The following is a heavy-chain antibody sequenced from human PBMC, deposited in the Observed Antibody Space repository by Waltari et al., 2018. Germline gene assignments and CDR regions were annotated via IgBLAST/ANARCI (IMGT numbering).Heavy chain of an antibody. V-gene: IGHV3-7*04. Sequence: EVQLVESGGGLVQPGGSLRLSCAASGFSFSNFWMSWARQAPGKGVEWVANMNQEGSGEYYVDSVKGRFTISRDNAKNSLYLQMNSLRVEDTAVYYCQRGDYWGQGTLVTVSS. CDR3: QRGDY. J-gene: IGHJ4*02. CDR2: MNQEGSGE. CDR1: GFSFSNFW.